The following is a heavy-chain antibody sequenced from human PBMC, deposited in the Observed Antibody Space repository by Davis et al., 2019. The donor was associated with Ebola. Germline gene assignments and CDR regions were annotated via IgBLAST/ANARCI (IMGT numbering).Heavy chain of an antibody. J-gene: IGHJ1*01. D-gene: IGHD5-24*01. CDR3: ARGDGYVYFQN. Sequence: GGSLRLSCAASGFTVSSNYMSWVRQAPGKGLEWVSVIYVAGNTYYADSVRGRFTISRDNSKNTLSLQMNSLRDEDTAMYFCARGDGYVYFQNWGQGTLVTVSS. CDR2: IYVAGNT. V-gene: IGHV3-66*01. CDR1: GFTVSSNY.